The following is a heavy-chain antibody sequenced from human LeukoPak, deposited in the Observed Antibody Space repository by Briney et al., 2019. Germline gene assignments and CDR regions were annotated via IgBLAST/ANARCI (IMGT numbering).Heavy chain of an antibody. D-gene: IGHD1-26*01. CDR2: IYYSGST. Sequence: KTSETLPLTCTVSGGSISSYYWSWIRQPPGKGLEWIGYIYYSGSTNYNPSLKSRVTISVDTSKNQFSLNLSSVTAADTAVYYCASLQNIVGATPLPDYWGQGTLVTVSS. J-gene: IGHJ4*02. V-gene: IGHV4-59*12. CDR1: GGSISSYY. CDR3: ASLQNIVGATPLPDY.